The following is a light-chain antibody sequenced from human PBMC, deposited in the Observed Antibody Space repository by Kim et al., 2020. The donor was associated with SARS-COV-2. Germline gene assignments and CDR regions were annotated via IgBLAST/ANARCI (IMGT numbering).Light chain of an antibody. V-gene: IGKV3-20*01. CDR3: QQYGSSPWT. Sequence: SPGERATLSCRASQSVSSSYLAWYQQKPGQAPRLIIYAASTWATGIPDRFSGSGSGTDFTLTISRLEPEDFAVYYCQQYGSSPWTFGQGTKVDIK. CDR1: QSVSSSY. J-gene: IGKJ1*01. CDR2: AAS.